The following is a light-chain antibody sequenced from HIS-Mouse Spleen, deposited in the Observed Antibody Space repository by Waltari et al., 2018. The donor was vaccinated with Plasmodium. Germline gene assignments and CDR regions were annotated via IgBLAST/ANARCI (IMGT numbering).Light chain of an antibody. J-gene: IGLJ1*01. CDR2: EGS. Sequence: QSALTQPAAVAGSPGQSITISCHGTSSDDRNSKLCSWYQQPPGKAPKLRIYEGSKRPSGVSNRFSGSKSGNTASLTISGLQAEDEADYYCCSYAGSSTYVFGTGTKVTVL. V-gene: IGLV2-23*01. CDR1: SSDDRNSKL. CDR3: CSYAGSSTYV.